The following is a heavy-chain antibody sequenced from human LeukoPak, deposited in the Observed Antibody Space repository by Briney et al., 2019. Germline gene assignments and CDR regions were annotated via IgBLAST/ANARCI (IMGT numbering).Heavy chain of an antibody. V-gene: IGHV3-23*01. CDR1: GFTFSTYG. CDR3: AKGYVVVPGANDY. CDR2: ISGSGGST. Sequence: GGSLRLSCAASGFTFSTYGMSWVRQAPGKGLEWVSAISGSGGSTYYPDSVKGRLAISRDNSKNTLYLQMISLRAAATAVYYCAKGYVVVPGANDYWGQGTLVTVSS. D-gene: IGHD2-2*01. J-gene: IGHJ4*02.